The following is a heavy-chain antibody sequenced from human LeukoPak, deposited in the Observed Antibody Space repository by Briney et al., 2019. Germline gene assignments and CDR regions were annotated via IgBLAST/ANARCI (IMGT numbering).Heavy chain of an antibody. D-gene: IGHD3-22*01. CDR1: GVPVSDYY. CDR3: AKGRVTVVITGIDY. CDR2: IGSDGGGT. Sequence: GGSLRLSCAASGVPVSDYYTHWVRQAPGKGPVWVSRIGSDGGGTSYADSVKGRFTISRDNSKNTLYLQMNSLRAEDTAVYYCAKGRVTVVITGIDYLGQGTLVTVSS. J-gene: IGHJ4*02. V-gene: IGHV3-74*01.